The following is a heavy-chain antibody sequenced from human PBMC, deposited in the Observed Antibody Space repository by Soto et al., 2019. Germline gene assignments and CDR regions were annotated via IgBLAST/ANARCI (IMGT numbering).Heavy chain of an antibody. CDR3: ATGGRGYSYAPRFYFEY. J-gene: IGHJ4*02. D-gene: IGHD5-18*01. CDR1: GAIFSSNA. Sequence: QVQLVQSGAEVKKPGSSVKVTCMASGAIFSSNAISWVRQAPGQGLEWMGGILPIFGRTNYAQKFQGRVTITADESTRTAYMELSSLKSEDTAVYYCATGGRGYSYAPRFYFEYWGQGTLVTVSS. V-gene: IGHV1-69*01. CDR2: ILPIFGRT.